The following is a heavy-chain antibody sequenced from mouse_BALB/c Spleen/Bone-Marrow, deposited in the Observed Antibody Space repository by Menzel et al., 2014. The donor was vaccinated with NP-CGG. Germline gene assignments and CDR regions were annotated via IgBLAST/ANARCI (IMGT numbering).Heavy chain of an antibody. CDR3: ANYRYGWYFDV. J-gene: IGHJ1*01. Sequence: VQLQQSGAELVKPGASVTLSCTASGFNIKDTYMHWVQQRPEQGLERIGRIDPAKGNTKYDPKFQGKATITADTSSNTAYRELRSLTSEDAAVYYCANYRYGWYFDVWGAGTTGTVSS. CDR2: IDPAKGNT. D-gene: IGHD2-14*01. V-gene: IGHV14-3*02. CDR1: GFNIKDTY.